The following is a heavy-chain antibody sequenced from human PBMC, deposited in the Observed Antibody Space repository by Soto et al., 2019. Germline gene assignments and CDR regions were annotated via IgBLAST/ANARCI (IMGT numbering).Heavy chain of an antibody. J-gene: IGHJ4*02. CDR2: MNTYNGNT. CDR1: GYTFTNYG. D-gene: IGHD4-4*01. Sequence: QVQLVQSGAEVKKPGASVKVSCKASGYTFTNYGITWVRQAPGQGLEWMGWMNTYNGNTNYAQKVQDRVTMTTDTSTNTAYMELKSLRSDATAVYFCARAQTPTESDHWGQGTLVTVSS. V-gene: IGHV1-18*01. CDR3: ARAQTPTESDH.